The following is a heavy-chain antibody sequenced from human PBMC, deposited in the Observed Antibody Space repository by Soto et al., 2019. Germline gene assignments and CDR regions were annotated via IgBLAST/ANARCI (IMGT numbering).Heavy chain of an antibody. CDR1: GGTFSSYA. CDR2: IIPIFGTA. D-gene: IGHD2-15*01. J-gene: IGHJ6*02. CDR3: ARANCSGGSCYSRFSYYYGMDV. Sequence: QVQLVQSGAEVKKPGSSVKVSCKASGGTFSSYAISWVRQAPGQGPEWMGGIIPIFGTANYAQKFQGRVTITADESTSTAYMELSSLRSEDTAVYYCARANCSGGSCYSRFSYYYGMDVWGQGTTVTVSS. V-gene: IGHV1-69*01.